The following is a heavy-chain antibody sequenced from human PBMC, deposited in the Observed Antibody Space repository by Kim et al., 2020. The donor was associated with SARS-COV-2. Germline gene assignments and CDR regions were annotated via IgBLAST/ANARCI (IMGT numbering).Heavy chain of an antibody. Sequence: YTNSWKGRFTISRYNSKNTLYLQINSLTAEDMAMYYCTRSSGCYIGLKYWGQGTPVTVSS. CDR3: TRSSGCYIGLKY. V-gene: IGHV3-30*10. D-gene: IGHD3-22*01. J-gene: IGHJ4*02.